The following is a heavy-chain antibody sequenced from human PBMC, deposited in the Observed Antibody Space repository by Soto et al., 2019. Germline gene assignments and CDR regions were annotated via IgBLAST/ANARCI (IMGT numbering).Heavy chain of an antibody. Sequence: ASVRVSCKASGYTFSTYAMHWVRQAPGQSLEWMGWLNGGTGQTRYSQKFQDRVIITRDTSASTGYMELSSLTSEDTAVYYCARGKGMEENYFYYGLDIWGQGTTVTVSS. CDR1: GYTFSTYA. D-gene: IGHD1-1*01. V-gene: IGHV1-3*01. CDR3: ARGKGMEENYFYYGLDI. CDR2: LNGGTGQT. J-gene: IGHJ6*02.